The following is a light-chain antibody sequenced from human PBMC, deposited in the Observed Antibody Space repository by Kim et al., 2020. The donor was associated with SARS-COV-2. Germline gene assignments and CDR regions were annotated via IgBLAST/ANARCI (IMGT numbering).Light chain of an antibody. CDR3: QVWDTTSDLAV. CDR1: NIGSKS. V-gene: IGLV3-21*01. CDR2: HDS. J-gene: IGLJ3*02. Sequence: APGKTARISCGENNIGSKSVHWYQQKPGQAPVLVIYHDSDRPSGIPERFSGSNSGDTATLTISRVEAGDGADYYCQVWDTTSDLAVFGGGTKVTVL.